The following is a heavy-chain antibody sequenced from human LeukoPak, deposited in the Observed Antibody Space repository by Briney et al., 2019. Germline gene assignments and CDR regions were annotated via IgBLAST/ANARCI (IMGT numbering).Heavy chain of an antibody. CDR3: ARGRYSSREYYFDY. Sequence: GGSLRLSCAASGFTFSSYWMHWVRHAPGKGLVWVSRINSDGSSTSYADSVKGRFTISRDNAKNTLYLQMNSLRAEDTAVYYCARGRYSSREYYFDYWGQGTLVTVSS. V-gene: IGHV3-74*01. CDR1: GFTFSSYW. CDR2: INSDGSST. J-gene: IGHJ4*02. D-gene: IGHD6-13*01.